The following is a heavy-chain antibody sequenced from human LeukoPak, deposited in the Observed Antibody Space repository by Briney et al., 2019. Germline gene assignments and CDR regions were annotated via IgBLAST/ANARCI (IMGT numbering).Heavy chain of an antibody. V-gene: IGHV1-8*03. D-gene: IGHD1-20*01. CDR2: VNCDNENT. Sequence: ASVKVSCKTSGYTFTSFDINWVRHTTGHGPEWMGCVNCDNENTRYARKFQGRVAITRDTSTRTVYLELNNLSSDDTAMYYCTRGPFLNGNAYNWFDPWGQGTLVTVSS. J-gene: IGHJ5*02. CDR1: GYTFTSFD. CDR3: TRGPFLNGNAYNWFDP.